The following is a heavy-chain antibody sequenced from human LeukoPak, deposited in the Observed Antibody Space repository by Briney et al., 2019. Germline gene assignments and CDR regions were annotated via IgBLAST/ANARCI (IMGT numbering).Heavy chain of an antibody. CDR3: ARQGGTAGEPNWFDP. J-gene: IGHJ5*02. CDR2: IYYSGST. V-gene: IGHV4-39*01. CDR1: GGSISSSSYY. Sequence: SETLSLTCTVSGGSISSSSYYWGWIRQPPGKGLEWIGSIYYSGSTYYNPSLKSRVTISVDTSKNQFSLKLSSVTAADTAVYYCARQGGTAGEPNWFDPWGQGTLVTVSS. D-gene: IGHD1-14*01.